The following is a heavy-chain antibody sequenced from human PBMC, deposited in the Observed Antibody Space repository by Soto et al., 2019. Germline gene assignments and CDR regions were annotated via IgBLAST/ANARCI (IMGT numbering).Heavy chain of an antibody. CDR1: GFTFSSYW. CDR3: ARDLNWEYDS. CDR2: VNTDGSST. D-gene: IGHD1-26*01. J-gene: IGHJ4*02. V-gene: IGHV3-74*01. Sequence: GGSLRLSCAVSGFTFSSYWMHWVRQAPGKGLVWVSRVNTDGSSTTYAESVKGRFTISRVNAKNTLYLQMNSLRAEDTAVYYCARDLNWEYDSWGQGTQVTVSS.